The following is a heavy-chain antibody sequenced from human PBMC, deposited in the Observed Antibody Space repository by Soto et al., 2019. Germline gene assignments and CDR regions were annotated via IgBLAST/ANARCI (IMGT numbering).Heavy chain of an antibody. J-gene: IGHJ3*02. D-gene: IGHD3-16*02. V-gene: IGHV2-5*02. CDR1: GFSLSPVGVG. Sequence: QITLKESAPTLVQPTQTLTLRCTFSGFSLSPVGVGVGWIRQPPGKALEWIAVIYWDNDKRYNPSLSNRLSINKALSRHQVVVTMINMDPVDTGTYYCAHLTITYGGVIGLDAFDIWCQGTLVTVSS. CDR2: IYWDNDK. CDR3: AHLTITYGGVIGLDAFDI.